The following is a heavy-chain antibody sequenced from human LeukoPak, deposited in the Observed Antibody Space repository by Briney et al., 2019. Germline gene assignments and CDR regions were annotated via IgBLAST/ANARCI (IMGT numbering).Heavy chain of an antibody. J-gene: IGHJ3*02. V-gene: IGHV4-61*01. CDR3: ARAGGYSGSPRRAFDT. D-gene: IGHD1-26*01. CDR2: IYYSGST. Sequence: PSETLPLTCTVSGGSISSSSYYWSWIRQPPGKGLEWIGYIYYSGSTNYNPSLKSRVTISVDTSKNQFSLKLSSVTAADTAVYYCARAGGYSGSPRRAFDTWGQGTMVTVSS. CDR1: GGSISSSSYY.